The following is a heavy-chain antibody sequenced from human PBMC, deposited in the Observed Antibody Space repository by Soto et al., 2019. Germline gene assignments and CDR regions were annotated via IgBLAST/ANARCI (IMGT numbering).Heavy chain of an antibody. J-gene: IGHJ4*02. CDR3: ARDIEAAGLFFDY. CDR2: INYGSSYT. V-gene: IGHV3-11*05. Sequence: GGSLRHSCTASEGTFSYYYMSWIRKAPGKGLEWISYINYGSSYTNYADSVKGRFTISRDNAKNSLYLQLNSLRAEDTAVYYCARDIEAAGLFFDYWGQGTLVTVSS. CDR1: EGTFSYYY. D-gene: IGHD6-13*01.